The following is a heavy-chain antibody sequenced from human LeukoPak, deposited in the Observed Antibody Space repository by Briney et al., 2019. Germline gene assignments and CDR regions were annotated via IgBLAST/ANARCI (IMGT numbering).Heavy chain of an antibody. CDR1: GYTFTNYD. CDR3: ARAARYCTSVSCSKVFGAFDI. V-gene: IGHV1-8*03. CDR2: MHPNSGDT. D-gene: IGHD2-8*02. J-gene: IGHJ3*02. Sequence: ASVKVSCKASGYTFTNYDINWVRQATGQGLEWMGWMHPNSGDTGYSQKFQGRVTITRDTSISTAYMELSSLRSEDTAVYYCARAARYCTSVSCSKVFGAFDIWGQGTVLTVSS.